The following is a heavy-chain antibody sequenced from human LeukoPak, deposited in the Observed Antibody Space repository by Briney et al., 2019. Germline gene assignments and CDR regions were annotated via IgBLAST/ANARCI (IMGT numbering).Heavy chain of an antibody. CDR2: ISYDGSNK. Sequence: SGGSLRLSCAASGFTFSSYGKHWVRQAPGKGLEWVAVISYDGSNKYYADSVKGRFTISRDNSKNTLYLQMNSLRAEDTAVYYCAKDGPTSYYYYMDVWGKGTTVTVSS. CDR3: AKDGPTSYYYYMDV. J-gene: IGHJ6*03. CDR1: GFTFSSYG. V-gene: IGHV3-30*18.